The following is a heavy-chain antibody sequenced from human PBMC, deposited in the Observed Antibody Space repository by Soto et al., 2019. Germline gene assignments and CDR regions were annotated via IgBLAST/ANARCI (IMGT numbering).Heavy chain of an antibody. CDR1: GFTFNSYA. V-gene: IGHV3-23*01. CDR3: VRKYPGTRPFDY. J-gene: IGHJ4*01. Sequence: GGSLRLSCAASGFTFNSYAMNWVRQAPGKGLAWVSAIGTDGNTYYANSVKGRFTISRDNSRTTLYLQMNSLRVEDTALYYCVRKYPGTRPFDYWGQGTLVTVYS. CDR2: IGTDGNT. D-gene: IGHD2-2*01.